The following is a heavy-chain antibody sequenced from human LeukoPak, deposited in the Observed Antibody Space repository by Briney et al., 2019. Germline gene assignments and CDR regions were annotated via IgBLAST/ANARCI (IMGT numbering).Heavy chain of an antibody. Sequence: ASETLSLTCTASSGSISSTSYYWGWIRQPPGRGLEWIGGIIYSGNTYYNPSLKSRVTISVDTTKNQFSLKLSSVTAADTAVYYCAREGYSGSYYGAFDIWGQGTMVTVSS. CDR3: AREGYSGSYYGAFDI. V-gene: IGHV4-39*07. J-gene: IGHJ3*02. D-gene: IGHD1-26*01. CDR2: IIYSGNT. CDR1: SGSISSTSYY.